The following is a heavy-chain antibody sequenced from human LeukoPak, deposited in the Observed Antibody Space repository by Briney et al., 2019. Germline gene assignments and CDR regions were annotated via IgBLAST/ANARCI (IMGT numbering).Heavy chain of an antibody. V-gene: IGHV1-18*01. J-gene: IGHJ4*02. CDR2: ISAYNGNT. CDR3: ARVRSGYDLVLDY. Sequence: GASVKVSCKASGYTFTSYGISWVRQAPGQGLEWMGWISAYNGNTNYAQKLQGRVTMTTDTSTSTVYMELSSLRSEDTAVYYCARVRSGYDLVLDYWGQGTLVTVSS. CDR1: GYTFTSYG. D-gene: IGHD5-12*01.